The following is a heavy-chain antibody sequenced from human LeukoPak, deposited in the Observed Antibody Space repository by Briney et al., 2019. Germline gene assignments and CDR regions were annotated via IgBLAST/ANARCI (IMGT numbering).Heavy chain of an antibody. CDR1: GFTFSSYA. J-gene: IGHJ4*02. CDR2: ISTSGGST. Sequence: PGGSLRLSCAASGFTFSSYAMSWVRQAPGKGLEWVSGISTSGGSTSSADSAKGRFTTSRDNPRNTLYMQMNSLRAEDTAVYYCAIMHPYYDGSGYWVQWGQGTLVTVSS. CDR3: AIMHPYYDGSGYWVQ. D-gene: IGHD3-22*01. V-gene: IGHV3-23*01.